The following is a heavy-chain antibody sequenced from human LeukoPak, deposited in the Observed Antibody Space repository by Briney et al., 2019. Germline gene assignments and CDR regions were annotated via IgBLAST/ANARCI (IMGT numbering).Heavy chain of an antibody. CDR1: GFTFSTYS. D-gene: IGHD3-10*01. Sequence: SGGSLRLSCAVSGFTFSTYSMNWVRQAPGKGLEWISFIRHDSSDIYYADSVKGRFTISRDNARDSLCLQMNSLRAEDTAVYYCARDWFGELIWGQGTLVTVSS. CDR3: ARDWFGELI. J-gene: IGHJ4*02. V-gene: IGHV3-48*01. CDR2: IRHDSSDI.